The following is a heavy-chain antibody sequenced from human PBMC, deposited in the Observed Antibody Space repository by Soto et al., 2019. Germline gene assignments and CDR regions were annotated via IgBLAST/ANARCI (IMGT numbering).Heavy chain of an antibody. CDR3: AREHREPYYYYGMDV. J-gene: IGHJ6*02. V-gene: IGHV1-18*01. D-gene: IGHD1-26*01. CDR2: ISAYNGNT. Sequence: ASVKVSCKASGYTFTSYGISWVRQAPGQGLEWMGWISAYNGNTNYAQKLQGRVTMTTDTSTSTAYMELRSLRSDDTAVYYCAREHREPYYYYGMDVWGQGTTVTVSS. CDR1: GYTFTSYG.